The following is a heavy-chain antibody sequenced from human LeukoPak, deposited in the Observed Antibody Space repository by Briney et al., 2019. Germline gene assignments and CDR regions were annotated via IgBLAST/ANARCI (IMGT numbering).Heavy chain of an antibody. D-gene: IGHD5-24*01. J-gene: IGHJ4*02. CDR3: GRGWAVDF. CDR2: IKQDGIEK. V-gene: IGHV3-7*01. CDR1: GFTFSSYA. Sequence: GGSLRLSCAASGFTFSSYAMHWVRQAPGKGLECVANIKQDGIEKYYLDSVKGRFTISRDNAKNSVYLQMNSLRVKDTAVYYCGRGWAVDFWGQGTLVTVSS.